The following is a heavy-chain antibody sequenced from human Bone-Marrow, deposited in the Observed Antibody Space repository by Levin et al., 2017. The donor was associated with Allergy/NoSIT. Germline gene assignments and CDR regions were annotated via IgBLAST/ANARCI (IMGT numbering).Heavy chain of an antibody. V-gene: IGHV1-18*01. J-gene: IGHJ4*02. CDR1: GYTFTSYG. Sequence: ASVKVSCSASGYTFTSYGISWVRQAPGQGLEWIGWISTYNGKTQYAQKFQARVTMTTDTSTSTAYMELRSLRTDDAAVFYCARTWGDFDSWGQGTLVTVSS. CDR3: ARTWGDFDS. D-gene: IGHD7-27*01. CDR2: ISTYNGKT.